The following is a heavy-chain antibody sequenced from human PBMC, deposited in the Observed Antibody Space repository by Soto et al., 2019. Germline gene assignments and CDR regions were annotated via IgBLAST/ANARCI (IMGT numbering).Heavy chain of an antibody. CDR3: ARGRGRYRELYYYYYYGMDV. CDR1: GGTFSSYA. V-gene: IGHV1-69*13. J-gene: IGHJ6*02. D-gene: IGHD3-10*01. CDR2: IIPIFGTA. Sequence: EASVKVSCKASGGTFSSYAISWVRQAPGQGLEWMGGIIPIFGTANYAQKFQGRVTITADESTSTAYKELSSLRSEDTAVYYCARGRGRYRELYYYYYYGMDVWGQGTTVTVSS.